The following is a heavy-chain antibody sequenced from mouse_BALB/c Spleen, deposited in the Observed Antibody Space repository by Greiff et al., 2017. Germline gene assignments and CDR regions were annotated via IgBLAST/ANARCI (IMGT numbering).Heavy chain of an antibody. CDR3: ARDYGLLWYFDV. J-gene: IGHJ1*01. CDR1: GYAFSSYW. Sequence: QVQLKQSGAELVRPGSSVKISCKASGYAFSSYWMNWVKQRPGQGLEWIGQIYPGDGDTNYNGKFKGKATLTADKSSSTAYMQLSSLTSEDSAVYFSARDYGLLWYFDVWGAGTTVTVSS. CDR2: IYPGDGDT. D-gene: IGHD1-1*01. V-gene: IGHV1-80*01.